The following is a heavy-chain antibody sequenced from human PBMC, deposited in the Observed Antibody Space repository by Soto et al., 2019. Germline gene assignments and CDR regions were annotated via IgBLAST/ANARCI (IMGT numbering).Heavy chain of an antibody. D-gene: IGHD3-16*02. CDR3: AKVHKPHTYYDYIWGSYRFDY. J-gene: IGHJ4*02. Sequence: GGSLRLSCAASGFTFSSYGMHWVRQAPGKGLEWVAVISYDGSNKYYADSVKGRFTISRDNSKNTLYLQMNSLRAEDTAVYYCAKVHKPHTYYDYIWGSYRFDYWGQGTLVTVSS. V-gene: IGHV3-30*18. CDR2: ISYDGSNK. CDR1: GFTFSSYG.